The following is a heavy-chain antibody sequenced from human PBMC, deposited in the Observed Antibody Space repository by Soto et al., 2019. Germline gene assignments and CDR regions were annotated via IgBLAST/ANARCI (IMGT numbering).Heavy chain of an antibody. Sequence: QVQLVQSGAEVKKPGASVKVSCKASGYTFTGYYMHWVRQAPGQGLEWMGWINPNSGGTNYAQKFQGRVTMTRDTSISTADMELSRLRSDDTAVYYCASKGPDIVVVVAAMDYFDYWGQGTLVTVSS. D-gene: IGHD2-15*01. CDR1: GYTFTGYY. CDR3: ASKGPDIVVVVAAMDYFDY. J-gene: IGHJ4*02. V-gene: IGHV1-2*02. CDR2: INPNSGGT.